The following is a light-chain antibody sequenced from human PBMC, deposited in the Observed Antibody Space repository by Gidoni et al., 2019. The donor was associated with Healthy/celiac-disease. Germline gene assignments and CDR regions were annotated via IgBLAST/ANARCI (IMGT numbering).Light chain of an antibody. V-gene: IGKV3-11*01. CDR2: DAS. J-gene: IGKJ1*01. CDR3: QQRTNWPPWT. Sequence: EIVLTQSPATLSLSPGERATLSCRASQSVSSYLAWYQQKPGQAPRLLIYDASTRATGIPPRFSGSGSGTDFTLTISSLEPEDFAVYYCQQRTNWPPWTFGQXTKVEIK. CDR1: QSVSSY.